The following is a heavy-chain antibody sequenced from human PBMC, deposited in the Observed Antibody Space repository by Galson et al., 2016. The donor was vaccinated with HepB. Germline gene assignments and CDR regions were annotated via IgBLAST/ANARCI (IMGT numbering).Heavy chain of an antibody. J-gene: IGHJ4*02. V-gene: IGHV3-30*04. D-gene: IGHD3-16*01. Sequence: SLRLSCAASGLTFTGYAIHWVRQAPGKGLEWVAVISYDGSNKYYADSVKGRFTISRDDSKNTLYLQMDSLRPEDTAVYYCARVGFGRSYGQGFDYWGRGTLATVSS. CDR2: ISYDGSNK. CDR1: GLTFTGYA. CDR3: ARVGFGRSYGQGFDY.